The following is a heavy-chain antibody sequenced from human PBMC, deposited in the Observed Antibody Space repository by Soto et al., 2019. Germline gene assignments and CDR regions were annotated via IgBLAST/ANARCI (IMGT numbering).Heavy chain of an antibody. D-gene: IGHD1-1*01. V-gene: IGHV3-23*01. CDR1: WFHFSRHA. Sequence: GFLRLSCSAPWFHFSRHANSWVRPAPGKGLEWVSAISGSGGSTYYADSVKGRFTISRDNSKNTLYLQMNSLRAEDTAVYYCAKGRITGPTRYYFDYWGQGTLVTISS. CDR3: AKGRITGPTRYYFDY. J-gene: IGHJ4*02. CDR2: ISGSGGST.